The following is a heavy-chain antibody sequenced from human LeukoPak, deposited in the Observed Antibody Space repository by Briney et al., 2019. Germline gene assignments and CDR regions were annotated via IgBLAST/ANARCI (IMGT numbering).Heavy chain of an antibody. V-gene: IGHV4-34*01. Sequence: NPSEILSLTCAVYGGSFSGYYWSWIRQPPGKGLEWIGEINHSGSTNYNPSLKSRVTISVDTSKNQFSLKLSSVTAADTAVYYCARGPYLWSGYIGDHFDYWGQGTLVTVSS. D-gene: IGHD3-3*01. CDR2: INHSGST. CDR1: GGSFSGYY. J-gene: IGHJ4*02. CDR3: ARGPYLWSGYIGDHFDY.